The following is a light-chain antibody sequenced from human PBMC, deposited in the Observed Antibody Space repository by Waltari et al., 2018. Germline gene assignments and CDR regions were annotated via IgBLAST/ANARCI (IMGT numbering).Light chain of an antibody. Sequence: QKPGQAPLLIIYRDNERPSGIPARFSASKTGTTITLTISGVQADDEADYYCQSTDSSGTSVFGSGTTVTV. V-gene: IGLV3-25*03. CDR2: RDN. CDR3: QSTDSSGTSV. J-gene: IGLJ1*01.